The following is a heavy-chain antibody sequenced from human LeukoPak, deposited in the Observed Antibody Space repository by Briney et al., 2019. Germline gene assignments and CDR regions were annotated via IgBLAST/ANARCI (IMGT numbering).Heavy chain of an antibody. CDR2: INQSGST. J-gene: IGHJ5*01. Sequence: SETLSLTCAVSGGSFSGYSWNWIRQPPGKGLEWIGEINQSGSTKYNPSLKSRVTISVDTSKSQFSMRLNSVTAADTALYYCARCDSGGWFFDSWGQGALVTVSS. CDR3: ARCDSGGWFFDS. D-gene: IGHD6-19*01. V-gene: IGHV4-34*01. CDR1: GGSFSGYS.